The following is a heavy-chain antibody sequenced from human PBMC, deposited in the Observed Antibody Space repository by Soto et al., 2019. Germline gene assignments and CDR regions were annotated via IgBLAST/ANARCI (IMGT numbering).Heavy chain of an antibody. D-gene: IGHD3-10*01. CDR1: GFPFSDYY. CDR2: ISRGRHYP. Sequence: QVQLVESGGGLVEPGGSLRLSCTASGFPFSDYYMPWIRQAPGKGLEWISYISRGRHYPNYADSVKGRFTISRHNAKNELYLQMISRRAANTAVYLCASAPMMGSTNFHFYDLWGGGSLVSHSS. J-gene: IGHJ2*01. CDR3: ASAPMMGSTNFHFYDL. V-gene: IGHV3-11*05.